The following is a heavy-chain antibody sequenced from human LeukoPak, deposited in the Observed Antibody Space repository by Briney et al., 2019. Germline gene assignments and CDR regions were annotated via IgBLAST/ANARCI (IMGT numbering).Heavy chain of an antibody. D-gene: IGHD1-26*01. CDR1: GFTFDDYA. Sequence: PGGSLRLSCAASGFTFDDYAMHWVRQAPGKGLEWVSGISWNSGSIVYADSVKGRFTISRDNAKNSLYLQMNSLRAEDTALYYCAKGAGGSGSYLPYYFDYWGRGTLVTVSS. V-gene: IGHV3-9*01. CDR3: AKGAGGSGSYLPYYFDY. J-gene: IGHJ4*02. CDR2: ISWNSGSI.